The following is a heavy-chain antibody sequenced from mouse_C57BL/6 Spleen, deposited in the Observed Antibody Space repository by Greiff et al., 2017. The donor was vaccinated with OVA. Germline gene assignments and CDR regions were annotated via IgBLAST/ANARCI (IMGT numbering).Heavy chain of an antibody. V-gene: IGHV2-5*01. J-gene: IGHJ4*01. Sequence: QVQLKESGPGLVQPSQSLSITCTVSGFSLTSYGVHWVRQSPGKGLEWLGVIWRGGSTDYNAAFMSRLSITKDNSKRQVFFKMNSLQADDTAIYYCAKSGSEDYAMDYWGQGTSVTVSS. CDR1: GFSLTSYG. D-gene: IGHD1-1*02. CDR3: AKSGSEDYAMDY. CDR2: IWRGGST.